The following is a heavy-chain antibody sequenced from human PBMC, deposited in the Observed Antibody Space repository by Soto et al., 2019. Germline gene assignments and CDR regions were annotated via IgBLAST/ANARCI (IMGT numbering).Heavy chain of an antibody. V-gene: IGHV1-3*01. J-gene: IGHJ2*01. D-gene: IGHD3-3*01. CDR2: INAGNGNT. Sequence: ASVKVSCKASGYTFTSYAMYWVRQAPGQRLERMGWINAGNGNTKYSQKFQGRVTITRDTSASTDYMELSSLRSEDTAVYYCAGGWSRYWYFDRWGRGTLVTGSS. CDR3: AGGWSRYWYFDR. CDR1: GYTFTSYA.